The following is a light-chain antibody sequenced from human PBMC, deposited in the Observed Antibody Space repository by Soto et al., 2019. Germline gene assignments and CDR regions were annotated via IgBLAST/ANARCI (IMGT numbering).Light chain of an antibody. CDR3: SSYTTSSTPWV. J-gene: IGLJ3*02. CDR1: SSDVGGYNY. CDR2: EVN. V-gene: IGLV2-14*01. Sequence: QLVLTQPASVSGSPGQSITISCTGTSSDVGGYNYVSWYQQHPGKAPKLIIYEVNNRPSGVSNRFSGSKSGNTASLTISGLQPEDEADYHCSSYTTSSTPWVFGGGTKLTVL.